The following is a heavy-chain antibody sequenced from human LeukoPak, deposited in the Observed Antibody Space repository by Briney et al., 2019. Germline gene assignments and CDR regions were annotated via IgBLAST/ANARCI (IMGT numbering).Heavy chain of an antibody. Sequence: PGGSLRLSCAASGFTLSSYWMSWVRQAPGKGLEWVANIKQDGSEKYYVDSVKGRFTISRDNAKNSLYLQMNSLRAEDTAVYYCARVSISKAGINWFDPWGQGTLVTVSS. J-gene: IGHJ5*02. V-gene: IGHV3-7*01. CDR2: IKQDGSEK. CDR1: GFTLSSYW. CDR3: ARVSISKAGINWFDP. D-gene: IGHD3-16*02.